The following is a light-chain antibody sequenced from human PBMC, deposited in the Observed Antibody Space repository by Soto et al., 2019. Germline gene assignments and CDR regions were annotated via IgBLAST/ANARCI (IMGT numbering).Light chain of an antibody. Sequence: EIVLTQSPGTLSLSPGERATLSCRASQSVTSNYLAWYQQKPGQAPRVLIYGASSRATGIPDRFSGSGSGTDFTLTINRLEPEDFAVYYCQQYGSTPTLGQGTNLEIK. V-gene: IGKV3-20*01. J-gene: IGKJ2*01. CDR3: QQYGSTPT. CDR2: GAS. CDR1: QSVTSNY.